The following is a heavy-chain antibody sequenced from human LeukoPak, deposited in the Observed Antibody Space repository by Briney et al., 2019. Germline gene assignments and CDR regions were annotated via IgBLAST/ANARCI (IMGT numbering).Heavy chain of an antibody. J-gene: IGHJ3*02. D-gene: IGHD2-2*01. Sequence: SETLSLTCTVSGDSISNYYWGWIRQPPGKGLEWIGYIYYSGCTNYNPSLRSRVTISVDTSKNQFSLKLSSVTAADTAVYYCARASRYCSSTSCFEDAFDNWGQGTMVTVSS. CDR2: IYYSGCT. CDR1: GDSISNYY. CDR3: ARASRYCSSTSCFEDAFDN. V-gene: IGHV4-59*01.